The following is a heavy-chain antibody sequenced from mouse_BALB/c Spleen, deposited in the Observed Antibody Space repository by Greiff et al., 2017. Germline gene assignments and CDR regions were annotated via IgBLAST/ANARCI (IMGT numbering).Heavy chain of an antibody. CDR1: GFAFSSYD. Sequence: EVQWVESGGGLVKPGGSLKLSCAASGFAFSSYDMSWVRQTPEKRLEWVAYISSGGGSTYYPDTVKGRFTISRDNAKNTLYLQMSSLKSEDTAMYYCARQGRGRAYWGQGTLVTVSA. V-gene: IGHV5-12-1*01. CDR2: ISSGGGST. J-gene: IGHJ3*01. CDR3: ARQGRGRAY. D-gene: IGHD3-3*01.